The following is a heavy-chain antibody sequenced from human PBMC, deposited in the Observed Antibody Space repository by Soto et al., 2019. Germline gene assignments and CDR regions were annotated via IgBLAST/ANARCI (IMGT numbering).Heavy chain of an antibody. Sequence: QITLKESGPTLVKPTQTLTLTCTFSGFSLSTSGVGVGWIRQPPGKALEWLALIYWDDDKRYSPSLKSRLTITKDTSKNQVVLTMTNMDAVGTATYYCAHRGGRNSSSSYLVWGDWFDPWGQGTLVTVSS. CDR1: GFSLSTSGVG. CDR2: IYWDDDK. D-gene: IGHD6-6*01. CDR3: AHRGGRNSSSSYLVWGDWFDP. J-gene: IGHJ5*02. V-gene: IGHV2-5*02.